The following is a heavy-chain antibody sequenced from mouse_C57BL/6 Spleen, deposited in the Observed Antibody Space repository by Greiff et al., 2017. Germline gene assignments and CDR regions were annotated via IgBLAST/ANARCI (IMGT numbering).Heavy chain of an antibody. CDR1: GYSFTSYY. Sequence: QVQLQQSGPELVKPGASVKISCKASGYSFTSYYIHWVKQRPGQGLEWIGWIYPGSGNTKYNEKFKGKATLTADTSSSTAYMQLSSLTSEDSAVYYCPITTVVATPYWYFDVWGTGTTVTVSS. CDR3: PITTVVATPYWYFDV. V-gene: IGHV1-66*01. D-gene: IGHD1-1*01. CDR2: IYPGSGNT. J-gene: IGHJ1*03.